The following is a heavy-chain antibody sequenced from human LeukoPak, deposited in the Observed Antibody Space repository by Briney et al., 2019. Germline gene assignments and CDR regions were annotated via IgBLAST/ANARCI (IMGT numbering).Heavy chain of an antibody. Sequence: PGGSLRLSCAASGFTFSSYWMSWVRQTPQKGLEWVANIKEDGSEKYYVDSVKGRFTISRENTKNSLYLQTNSLRADDTAVYYCARDHLGYSFDYWGQGTLVTVSS. V-gene: IGHV3-7*04. CDR1: GFTFSSYW. J-gene: IGHJ4*02. CDR2: IKEDGSEK. CDR3: ARDHLGYSFDY.